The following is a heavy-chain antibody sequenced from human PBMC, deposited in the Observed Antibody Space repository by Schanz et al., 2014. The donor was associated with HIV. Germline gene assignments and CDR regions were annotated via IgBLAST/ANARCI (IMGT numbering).Heavy chain of an antibody. Sequence: QVQLVQSGAEVMEPGASVKISCRASRDTFTNSEINWVRQAPGQGLEWMGWINPTNGKTFYTQKFRGRVTMTRDTSVNTASMEVSRLMSDDTAVYYCARNQYQMLPFDFWGQGTLVTVSS. CDR2: INPTNGKT. D-gene: IGHD2-15*01. CDR1: RDTFTNSE. J-gene: IGHJ4*02. V-gene: IGHV1-2*02. CDR3: ARNQYQMLPFDF.